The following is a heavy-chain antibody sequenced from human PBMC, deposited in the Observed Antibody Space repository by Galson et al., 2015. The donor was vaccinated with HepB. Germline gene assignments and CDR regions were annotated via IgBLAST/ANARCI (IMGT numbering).Heavy chain of an antibody. V-gene: IGHV1-46*01. J-gene: IGHJ4*02. CDR2: INPSGGST. Sequence: SVKVSCKASGYTFTSYYMHWVRQAPGQGLEWMGIINPSGGSTSYAQKFQGRVTMTRDTSTSTVYMELSSLRSEDTAVYYCARDLVGYCSGGSCYGSLDYWGQGTLVTVSS. CDR3: ARDLVGYCSGGSCYGSLDY. D-gene: IGHD2-15*01. CDR1: GYTFTSYY.